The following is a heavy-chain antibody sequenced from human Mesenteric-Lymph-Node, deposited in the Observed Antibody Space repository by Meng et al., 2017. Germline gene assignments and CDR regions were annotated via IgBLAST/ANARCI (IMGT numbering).Heavy chain of an antibody. CDR2: INPNTGGT. J-gene: IGHJ6*02. CDR3: ARAAIVGATRYGMDV. Sequence: ASVKVSCKTSGYSFTGHYIHWVRQAPGQGLECMGWINPNTGGTDYAQKFQGRVTMTRDTSISTAYMELSRLRSDDTAVYYCARAAIVGATRYGMDVWGQGTTVTVSS. CDR1: GYSFTGHY. V-gene: IGHV1-2*02. D-gene: IGHD1-26*01.